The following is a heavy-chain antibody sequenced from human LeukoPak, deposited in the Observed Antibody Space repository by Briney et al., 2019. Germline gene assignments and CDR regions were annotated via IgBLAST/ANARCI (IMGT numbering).Heavy chain of an antibody. V-gene: IGHV3-21*01. CDR1: GFTFTTYS. D-gene: IGHD3-22*01. Sequence: PGGSLRLSCEASGFTFTTYSMTWVRQAPGKGLEWVSIISSGSSAIFSADALKGRFTISRDDAKNLLYLDMNSLRAEDTAVYYCARHAPIVVTLYYYYYMDVWGKGTTVTISS. J-gene: IGHJ6*03. CDR3: ARHAPIVVTLYYYYYMDV. CDR2: ISSGSSAI.